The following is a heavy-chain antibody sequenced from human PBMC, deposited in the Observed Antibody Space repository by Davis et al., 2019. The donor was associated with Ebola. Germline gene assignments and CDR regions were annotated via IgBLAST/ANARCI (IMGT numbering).Heavy chain of an antibody. J-gene: IGHJ4*02. CDR1: GFRFADYA. D-gene: IGHD2-21*02. Sequence: GGSLRLSCAASGFRFADYAMNWVRQAPGKGLEWVAVISYDGSNKYYADSVKGRFTISRDNSKNTLSLQMNSLRAEDTAVYICARDRNDFADYWGQGTLVTVSS. V-gene: IGHV3-30*03. CDR3: ARDRNDFADY. CDR2: ISYDGSNK.